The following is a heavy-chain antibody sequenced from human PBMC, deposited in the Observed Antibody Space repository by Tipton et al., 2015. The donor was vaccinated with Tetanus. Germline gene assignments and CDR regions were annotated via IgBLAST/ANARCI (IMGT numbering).Heavy chain of an antibody. CDR3: ARGQLLSRDWFDP. CDR2: IYYSGRT. D-gene: IGHD2-2*01. V-gene: IGHV4-61*01. Sequence: LRLSCTVSGGSISSSSYYWSWIRQPPGKGLEWIGYIYYSGRTNYNPSLKSRVTISVDTSKNQFSLKLSSVTAADTAVYYCARGQLLSRDWFDPWGQGTLVTVSS. CDR1: GGSISSSSYY. J-gene: IGHJ5*02.